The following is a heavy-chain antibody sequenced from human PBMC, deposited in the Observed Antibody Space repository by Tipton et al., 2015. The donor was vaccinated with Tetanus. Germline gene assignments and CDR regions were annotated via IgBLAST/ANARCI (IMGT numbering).Heavy chain of an antibody. CDR1: GGSITGYF. D-gene: IGHD3-22*01. CDR2: IYSSENS. V-gene: IGHV4-4*07. J-gene: IGHJ4*02. CDR3: ARGRGTYFFDSSGYYPKYYIDS. Sequence: TLSLTCSVSGGSITGYFWSWIRQPAGKGLEWIGNIYSSENSKYNPSLKSRATMSVDTSKNQFSLRLSSVTAADTATYYCARGRGTYFFDSSGYYPKYYIDSWGQGTRVTVSS.